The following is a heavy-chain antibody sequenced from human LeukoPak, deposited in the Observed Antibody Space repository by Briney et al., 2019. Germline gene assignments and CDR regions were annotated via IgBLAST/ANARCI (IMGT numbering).Heavy chain of an antibody. J-gene: IGHJ4*02. Sequence: PSETLSLTCTVSGGSISSSSYYWNWIRQPPGKGLEWIGSIYYSGSTYYNPSLKSRVTISIDTSKNQFSLKLSSVTAADTAVYYCARQFYYDSGGSHYWGQGTLVTVSS. D-gene: IGHD3-22*01. CDR3: ARQFYYDSGGSHY. CDR1: GGSISSSSYY. CDR2: IYYSGST. V-gene: IGHV4-39*01.